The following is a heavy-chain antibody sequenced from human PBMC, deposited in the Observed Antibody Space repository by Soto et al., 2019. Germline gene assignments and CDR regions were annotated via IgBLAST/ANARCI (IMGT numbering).Heavy chain of an antibody. J-gene: IGHJ5*02. D-gene: IGHD2-15*01. CDR2: ISGSGTIT. V-gene: IGHV3-23*01. Sequence: EVQLLESGGGLVQPGGSLRISCAASGFPFSSRAMSWVRQAPGKGLEWVSAISGSGTITYYADSVKGQFTICIDTSKNTPYLKMNRLISDYTSGYSCAGWASFCSGADFPAWGQGTLFTVSS. CDR3: AGWASFCSGADFPA. CDR1: GFPFSSRA.